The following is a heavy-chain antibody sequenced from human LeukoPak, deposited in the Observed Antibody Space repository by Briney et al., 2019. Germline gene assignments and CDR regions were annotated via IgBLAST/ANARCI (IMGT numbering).Heavy chain of an antibody. CDR1: GFTFSDYD. J-gene: IGHJ4*02. D-gene: IGHD1-1*01. V-gene: IGHV3-13*01. CDR2: IGTAGDT. CDR3: AGVAKERVGGVYYFDY. Sequence: GGSLRLSCAASGFTFSDYDMHWVRQATGKGLEWVSAIGTAGDTYYTGSVKGRFTISRENAKNSLYLQMNSLRAGDTAVYCCAGVAKERVGGVYYFDYWGQGTLVTVSS.